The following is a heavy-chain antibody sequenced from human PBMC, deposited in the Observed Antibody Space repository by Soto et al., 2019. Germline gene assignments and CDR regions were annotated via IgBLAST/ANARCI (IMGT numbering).Heavy chain of an antibody. CDR3: AKDCDLLSGYYAGDDDDFDI. V-gene: IGHV3-30*18. Sequence: QVQLVESGGGVVQPGRSLRLSCAASGFTFSSYGMHWVRQAPGKGLEWVAVIAYDGSNKNYADSVKGRFTISRDNSKNTLYLKLKFLRVGDTAVYCRAKDCDLLSGYYAGDDDDFDIWGRGTRVTVSS. J-gene: IGHJ3*02. CDR1: GFTFSSYG. CDR2: IAYDGSNK. D-gene: IGHD3-3*01.